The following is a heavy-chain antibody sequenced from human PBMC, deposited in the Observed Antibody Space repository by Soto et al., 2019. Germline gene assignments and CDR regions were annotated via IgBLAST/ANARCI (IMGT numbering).Heavy chain of an antibody. Sequence: VQLVESGGGLVQPGGSLRLSVEALGSPSGLKSLAGFRKAPGKGLEWVSVIYSGGSTFYADSVRGRFTISRDNSKNTVNLQMNSLRAEDTAVYYCARDPWAADYWGQGTLVTVSS. CDR3: ARDPWAADY. D-gene: IGHD3-16*01. V-gene: IGHV3-66*01. CDR2: IYSGGST. J-gene: IGHJ4*02. CDR1: GSPSGLKS.